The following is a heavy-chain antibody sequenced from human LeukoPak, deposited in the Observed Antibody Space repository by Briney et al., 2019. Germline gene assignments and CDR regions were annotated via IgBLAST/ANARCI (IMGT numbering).Heavy chain of an antibody. D-gene: IGHD1-1*01. CDR3: AKGTIANYYYCYYMDV. J-gene: IGHJ6*03. Sequence: HPGGSLRLSCAASGFTFSSYAMSWVRQAPGKGLEWVSAISGSGGSTYYADSVKGRFTISRDNSNNTLYLQMNSLRAEDTAVYYCAKGTIANYYYCYYMDVRGKGTTVTVSS. CDR1: GFTFSSYA. V-gene: IGHV3-23*01. CDR2: ISGSGGST.